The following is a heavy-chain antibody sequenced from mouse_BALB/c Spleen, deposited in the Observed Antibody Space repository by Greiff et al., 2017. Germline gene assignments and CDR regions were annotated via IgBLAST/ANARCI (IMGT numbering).Heavy chain of an antibody. CDR3: ARGDYYGSSYGGY. Sequence: DVKLVESGGGLVKPGGSLKLSCAASGFTFSSYAMSWVRQTPEKRLEWVASISSGGSTYYPDSVKGRFTISRDNARNILYLQMSSLRSEDTAMYYCARGDYYGSSYGGYWGQGTTLTVSS. CDR1: GFTFSSYA. V-gene: IGHV5-6-5*01. CDR2: ISSGGST. D-gene: IGHD1-1*01. J-gene: IGHJ2*01.